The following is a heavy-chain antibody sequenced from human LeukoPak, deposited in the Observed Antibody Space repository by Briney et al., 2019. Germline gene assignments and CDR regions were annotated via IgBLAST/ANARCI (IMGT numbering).Heavy chain of an antibody. CDR1: GGSISSSSYY. Sequence: PSETLSLTCTVSGGSISSSSYYWGWIRQPPGKGLEWIGSTYYSGSTYYNPSLKSRVTISVDTSKNQFSLKLSSVTAADTAVYHCAREAKQQLVHLSAFDYWGQGTLVTVSS. D-gene: IGHD6-13*01. CDR2: TYYSGST. V-gene: IGHV4-39*07. J-gene: IGHJ4*02. CDR3: AREAKQQLVHLSAFDY.